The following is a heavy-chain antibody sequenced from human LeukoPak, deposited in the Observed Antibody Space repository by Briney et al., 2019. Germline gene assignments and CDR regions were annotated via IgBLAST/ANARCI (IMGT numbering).Heavy chain of an antibody. D-gene: IGHD1-7*01. CDR2: ISYDGSNK. J-gene: IGHJ4*02. Sequence: PGGSLRLSCAASGFTFSSYAMHWVCQAPGKGLEWVALISYDGSNKYYADSVKGRFTISRDNSKNTLYLQMNSLRAEDTAVYYCAKDRGEYNWNYGDYWGQGTLVTVSS. CDR1: GFTFSSYA. V-gene: IGHV3-30*04. CDR3: AKDRGEYNWNYGDY.